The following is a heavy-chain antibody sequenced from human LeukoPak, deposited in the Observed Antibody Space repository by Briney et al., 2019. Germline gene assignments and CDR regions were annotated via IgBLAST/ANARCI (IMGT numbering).Heavy chain of an antibody. Sequence: GGCLRLSCAASGFAFSNYDMLWVRQATGKGLEWVSAINTAADTYYPVSVKGRFTISRENAKSSLYLQMNSLTVGDTAVYYCVRAPPGTGWLIDHWGQGTLVAVSS. V-gene: IGHV3-13*04. CDR3: VRAPPGTGWLIDH. D-gene: IGHD6-19*01. CDR2: INTAADT. J-gene: IGHJ4*02. CDR1: GFAFSNYD.